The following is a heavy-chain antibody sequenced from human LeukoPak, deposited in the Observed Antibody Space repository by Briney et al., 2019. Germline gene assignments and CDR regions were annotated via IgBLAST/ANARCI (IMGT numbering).Heavy chain of an antibody. D-gene: IGHD2-15*01. CDR1: GFTFSSYA. J-gene: IGHJ4*02. V-gene: IGHV3-23*01. CDR2: INGGGGNT. Sequence: QAGGSLRLSCAASGFTFSSYAMSWVRQAPAKGLEWVSLINGGGGNTYYADSVKGRFTISRDNSKNTLYLQMNSLRAEDTAVYYCARDPGAWWELYYFDYWGQGTLVTVSS. CDR3: ARDPGAWWELYYFDY.